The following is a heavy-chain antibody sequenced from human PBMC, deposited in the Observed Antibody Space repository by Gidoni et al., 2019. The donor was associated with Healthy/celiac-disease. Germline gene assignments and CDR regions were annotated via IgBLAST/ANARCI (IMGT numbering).Heavy chain of an antibody. D-gene: IGHD6-6*01. CDR1: GGSISSSSYY. CDR3: ARLASSSFDY. J-gene: IGHJ4*02. V-gene: IGHV4-39*01. Sequence: QLQLQESGPGMVKPSETLSLTCTVSGGSISSSSYYWGWIRQPPGKGLECIGSIYYSGSTYYNPSLKSRVTISGDTSKNQFSLKLSSVTAADTAVYYCARLASSSFDYGGQGTLVTVSS. CDR2: IYYSGST.